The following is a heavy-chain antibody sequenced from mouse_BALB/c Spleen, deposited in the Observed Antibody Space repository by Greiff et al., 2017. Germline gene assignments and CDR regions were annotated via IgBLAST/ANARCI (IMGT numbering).Heavy chain of an antibody. CDR1: GYSITSDYD. J-gene: IGHJ1*01. D-gene: IGHD1-1*01. CDR3: ARSGYYGSSYV. V-gene: IGHV3-2*02. Sequence: EVKLMESGPGLVKPSQSLSLTCTVTGYSITSDYDWNWIRQFPGNKLEWMGYISYSGSTSYNPSLKSRISITRDTSKNQFFLQLNSVTTEDTATYYCARSGYYGSSYVWGAGTTVTVSS. CDR2: ISYSGST.